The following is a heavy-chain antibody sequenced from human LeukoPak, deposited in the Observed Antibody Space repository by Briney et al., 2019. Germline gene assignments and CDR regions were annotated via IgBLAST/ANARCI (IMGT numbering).Heavy chain of an antibody. D-gene: IGHD2-8*01. V-gene: IGHV3-66*02. J-gene: IGHJ4*02. CDR2: IYSGSST. Sequence: GGSLRLSCAASGFTVSSNYMSWVRQAPGKGLEWVSVIYSGSSTYYADSVKGRFTISRDNSKNTLYLQMNSLRAEDTAVYYCASILRRGRSFDYWGQGTLVTVSS. CDR1: GFTVSSNY. CDR3: ASILRRGRSFDY.